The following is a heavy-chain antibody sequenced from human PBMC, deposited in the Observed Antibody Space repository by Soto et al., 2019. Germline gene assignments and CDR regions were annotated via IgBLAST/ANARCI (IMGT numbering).Heavy chain of an antibody. CDR2: IYWDDDK. D-gene: IGHD3-3*01. CDR3: AHRVLRTVFGVVTTTAIYFDF. CDR1: GFSLTTSGVG. J-gene: IGHJ4*02. V-gene: IGHV2-5*02. Sequence: QITLNESGPTPVKPRQTLTLTCTFSGFSLTTSGVGVGWIRQSPGKAPEWLALIYWDDDKCYSSSLKSRLTISKYTSKNQVVLTMADLDTADTATYYCAHRVLRTVFGVVTTTAIYFDFWGQGTPVAVSS.